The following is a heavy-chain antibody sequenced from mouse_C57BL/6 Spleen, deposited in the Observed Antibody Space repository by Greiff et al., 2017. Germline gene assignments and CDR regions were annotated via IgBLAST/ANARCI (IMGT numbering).Heavy chain of an antibody. CDR3: ARKLTGTYDFEY. CDR1: GYAFSSYW. CDR2: IYPGDGDT. D-gene: IGHD4-1*01. V-gene: IGHV1-80*01. Sequence: VQLKESGAELVKPGASVKISCKASGYAFSSYWMNWVKQRPGKGLEWIGQIYPGDGDTNYNGKFKGKATLTADKSSSTAYMQHSSLTSEDSAVYVSARKLTGTYDFEYWGQGTTLTVS. J-gene: IGHJ2*01.